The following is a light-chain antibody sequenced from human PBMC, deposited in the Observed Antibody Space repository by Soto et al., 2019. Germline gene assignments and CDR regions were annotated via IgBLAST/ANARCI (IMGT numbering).Light chain of an antibody. V-gene: IGKV3-15*01. CDR2: GAS. CDR3: QQYNNWPRT. Sequence: EIVLTQSPGTLSVSPGERATLSCRASHSVSSDLAWYHQKPGQAPRLLIYGASTRATGIPARFSGSVSGTEFTLTINSLQSEDFAVYYCQQYNNWPRTFGQGTKVDI. J-gene: IGKJ1*01. CDR1: HSVSSD.